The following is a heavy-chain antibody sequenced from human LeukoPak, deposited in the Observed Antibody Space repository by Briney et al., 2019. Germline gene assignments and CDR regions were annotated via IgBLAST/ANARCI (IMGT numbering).Heavy chain of an antibody. Sequence: GGSLRLSCAASGFTFSSYWMSWVRQAPGKGLEWVANIKQDGSEKYYVDSVKGRFTISRDNAKNSLYLQMNSLRAEDTAVYYCARPYSSSWYQLGYFDYWGQGTLVTVSS. J-gene: IGHJ4*02. CDR1: GFTFSSYW. D-gene: IGHD6-13*01. CDR2: IKQDGSEK. V-gene: IGHV3-7*01. CDR3: ARPYSSSWYQLGYFDY.